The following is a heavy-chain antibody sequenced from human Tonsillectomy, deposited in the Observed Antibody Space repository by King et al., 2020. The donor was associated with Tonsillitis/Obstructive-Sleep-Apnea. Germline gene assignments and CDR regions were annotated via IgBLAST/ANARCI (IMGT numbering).Heavy chain of an antibody. CDR3: ARAGPSSPFDP. CDR2: IAYEGSNK. J-gene: IGHJ5*02. CDR1: GFTFRSYA. Sequence: VQLVESGGGVVQPGRALRLSCAASGFTFRSYAMHWVRQAPGKGLEWVAVIAYEGSNKYYADSVKGRFTISRDNSKNTLYLQMNSLRAEDTAVYYCARAGPSSPFDPWGPGTLVTVSS. D-gene: IGHD6-13*01. V-gene: IGHV3-30*04.